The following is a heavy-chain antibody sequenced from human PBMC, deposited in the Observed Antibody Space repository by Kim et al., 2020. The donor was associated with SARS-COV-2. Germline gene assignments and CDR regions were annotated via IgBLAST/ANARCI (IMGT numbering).Heavy chain of an antibody. CDR1: GFTFSSYA. CDR2: ISGSGGSS. Sequence: GGSLRLSCAASGFTFSSYAMSWVRQAPGKGLEWVSAISGSGGSSYYADSVKGRFTISRDNSKNTLYLQMNSLRAEDTAVYYCAKDELVRAPHITMVRGVIIPLSMNWGQGTLVTVSS. J-gene: IGHJ4*02. D-gene: IGHD3-10*01. CDR3: AKDELVRAPHITMVRGVIIPLSMN. V-gene: IGHV3-23*01.